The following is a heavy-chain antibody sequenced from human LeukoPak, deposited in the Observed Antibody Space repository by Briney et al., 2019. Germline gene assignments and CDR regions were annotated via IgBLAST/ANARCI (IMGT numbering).Heavy chain of an antibody. CDR1: GYSISSGYY. Sequence: SETLSLTCAVSGYSISSGYYWGWIRQPPGKGLEWIGSIYHSGSTYYNPSLKSRVTISVDTSENQFSLKLSSVTAADTAVYYCARTYSSTSLFIDYWGQGTLVTVSS. J-gene: IGHJ4*02. V-gene: IGHV4-38-2*01. CDR2: IYHSGST. CDR3: ARTYSSTSLFIDY. D-gene: IGHD2-2*01.